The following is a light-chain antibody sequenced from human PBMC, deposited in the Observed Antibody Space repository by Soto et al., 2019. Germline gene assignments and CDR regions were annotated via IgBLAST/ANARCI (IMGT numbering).Light chain of an antibody. V-gene: IGKV1-39*01. J-gene: IGKJ4*01. CDR1: QSIDTY. CDR3: QQSYSTPLT. CDR2: AAS. Sequence: DIQMTQSPSSLSASVGDRVTITCRASQSIDTYLNWYQEKPGKAPKLLIYAASTLQSEVPSRFSGSGSETDFTLTISSLQPEDFATYYCQQSYSTPLTFGGGTKVEIK.